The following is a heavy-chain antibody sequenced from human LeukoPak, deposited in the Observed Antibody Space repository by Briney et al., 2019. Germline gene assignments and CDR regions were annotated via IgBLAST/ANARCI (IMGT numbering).Heavy chain of an antibody. V-gene: IGHV3-74*01. CDR3: TSRKEYSTSSVYY. CDR1: GFTFNNCW. Sequence: GGSLRLSCAASGFTFNNCWMHWVRHAPGKGLEWVSRVEGDGSRTRYADSVKGRFTISRDNAKNTLSLRMNNLRAEDSAIYYCTSRKEYSTSSVYYWGQGTLVTVSS. J-gene: IGHJ4*02. CDR2: VEGDGSRT. D-gene: IGHD6-6*01.